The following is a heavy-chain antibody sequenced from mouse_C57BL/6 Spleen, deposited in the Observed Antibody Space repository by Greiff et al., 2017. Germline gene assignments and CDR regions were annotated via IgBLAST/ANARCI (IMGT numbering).Heavy chain of an antibody. CDR3: AMKRQRYFDV. V-gene: IGHV1-64*01. CDR1: GYTFTSYW. J-gene: IGHJ1*03. CDR2: IHPNSGST. Sequence: QVQLQQSGAELVKPGASVKLSCKASGYTFTSYWMHWVKQRPGQGLEWIGMIHPNSGSTNYKEKFKSKATLTVDKSSSTAYMQLSSLTSEDSAVYYCAMKRQRYFDVWGTGTTVTVSS.